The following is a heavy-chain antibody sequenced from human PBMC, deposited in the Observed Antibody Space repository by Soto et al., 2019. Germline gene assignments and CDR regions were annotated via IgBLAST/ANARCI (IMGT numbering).Heavy chain of an antibody. J-gene: IGHJ5*02. CDR1: GGSVSSGSYY. D-gene: IGHD6-13*01. CDR2: IYYSGST. CDR3: ARAGADRASRWYLNWFDP. Sequence: SETLSLTCTVSGGSVSSGSYYWSWIRQPPGKGLEWIGYIYYSGSTNYNPSLKSRVTISVDTSKNQFSLKLNSVTAADTAVYYCARAGADRASRWYLNWFDPWRQGTLDTVSS. V-gene: IGHV4-61*01.